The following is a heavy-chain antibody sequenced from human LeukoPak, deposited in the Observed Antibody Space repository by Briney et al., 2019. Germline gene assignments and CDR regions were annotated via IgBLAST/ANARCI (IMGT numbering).Heavy chain of an antibody. V-gene: IGHV4-59*06. CDR2: NYYTGTT. J-gene: IGHJ4*02. D-gene: IGHD3-22*01. Sequence: SETLSLTCTVSGGSISSYYWSWIRQPAGKGLEWIGHNYYTGTTSYNPSLKSRVTISVDTSKNQFSLKLSSVTAADTAVYYCARALYYYDSSGYQAVYFDYWGQGTLVTVSS. CDR1: GGSISSYY. CDR3: ARALYYYDSSGYQAVYFDY.